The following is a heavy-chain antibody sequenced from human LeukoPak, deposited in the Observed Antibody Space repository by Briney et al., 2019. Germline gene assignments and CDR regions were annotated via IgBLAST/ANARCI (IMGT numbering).Heavy chain of an antibody. CDR3: ARGSGKLIDYYDFWSGYYRSLYFDY. Sequence: PSQTLSLTCAVYGGPFSGYYWNWIRQPPGKGLVWVGETNHSGSTNYNPSLKSRVTISVDTSKNQFSLKLSSVTAADTAVYYCARGSGKLIDYYDFWSGYYRSLYFDYWGQGTLVTVSS. CDR1: GGPFSGYY. D-gene: IGHD3-3*01. V-gene: IGHV4-34*01. J-gene: IGHJ4*02. CDR2: TNHSGST.